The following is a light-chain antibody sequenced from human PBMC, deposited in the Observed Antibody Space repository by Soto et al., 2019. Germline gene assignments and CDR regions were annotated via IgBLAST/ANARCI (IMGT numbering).Light chain of an antibody. V-gene: IGLV2-8*01. Sequence: QSVLTQPASVSGSPGQSVTISCTGTSSDVGYYDYVSWYQQHPGKAPKLVIYEVTKRPSGVPDRVSASKSGNTASLTVSGRRAEDEADYYCSSYAGSNNFVFGSGTKVTVL. CDR3: SSYAGSNNFV. CDR2: EVT. CDR1: SSDVGYYDY. J-gene: IGLJ1*01.